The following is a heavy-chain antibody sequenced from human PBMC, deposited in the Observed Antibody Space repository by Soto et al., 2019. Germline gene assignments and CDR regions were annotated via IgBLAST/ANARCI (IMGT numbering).Heavy chain of an antibody. D-gene: IGHD6-13*01. V-gene: IGHV4-30-4*01. CDR2: IYYSGST. Sequence: SETLSLTCIVSGGSISSGDYYWSWIRQPPGKGLEWIGSIYYSGSTYYNPSLKSRVTISVDTSKNQFSLKLNPVTAADTAVYYCASRHSSPYFDYWGQGTLVTVSS. CDR3: ASRHSSPYFDY. CDR1: GGSISSGDYY. J-gene: IGHJ4*02.